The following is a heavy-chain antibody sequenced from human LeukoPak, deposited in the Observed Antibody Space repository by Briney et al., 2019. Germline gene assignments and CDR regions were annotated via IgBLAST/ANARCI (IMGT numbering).Heavy chain of an antibody. CDR2: IYPADSDI. J-gene: IGHJ4*02. Sequence: GGSLQICCACSGYFFTSYWIGGVRELAGEGVEGVGIIYPADSDIRYSPSLQRQITISADNSISTAYLQWSRLQASDTAMYYCALWAPLGVLFVYWGQGTLVTVSS. CDR3: ALWAPLGVLFVY. V-gene: IGHV5-51*01. D-gene: IGHD2-8*01. CDR1: GYFFTSYW.